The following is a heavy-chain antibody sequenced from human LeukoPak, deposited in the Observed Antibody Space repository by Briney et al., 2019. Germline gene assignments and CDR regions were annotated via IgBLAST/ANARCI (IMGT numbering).Heavy chain of an antibody. CDR2: IYYSGST. V-gene: IGHV4-39*01. CDR1: GGSVSSSSYY. CDR3: ARSLVVGATYPYH. Sequence: PSETLSLTCTVSGGSVSSSSYYWGWIRQPPGEGLEWIGSIYYSGSTYYNPSLKSRVTISVDTSKNQFSLKLSSVTAADTAVYYCARSLVVGATYPYHWGQGTLVTVSS. D-gene: IGHD1-26*01. J-gene: IGHJ5*02.